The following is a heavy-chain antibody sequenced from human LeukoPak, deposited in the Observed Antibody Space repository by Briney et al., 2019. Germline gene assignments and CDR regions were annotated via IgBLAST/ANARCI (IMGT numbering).Heavy chain of an antibody. J-gene: IGHJ4*02. CDR3: ARDGVGFDY. Sequence: PGRSLRLSCAASGFTFSSYGMHWVRQAPGKGLEWVAVIWYGGSNKYYADSVKGRFTISRDNSKNTLYLQTNSLRAEDTAVYYCARDGVGFDYWGQGTLVTVSS. CDR1: GFTFSSYG. CDR2: IWYGGSNK. D-gene: IGHD3-3*01. V-gene: IGHV3-33*01.